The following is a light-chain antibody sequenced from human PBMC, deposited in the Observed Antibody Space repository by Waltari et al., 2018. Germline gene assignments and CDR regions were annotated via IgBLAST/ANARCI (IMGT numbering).Light chain of an antibody. CDR2: DVS. J-gene: IGLJ6*01. CDR3: SSYTSSSLNV. Sequence: QSALTQPASVSGSPGQSITISCTGTSSDVGGYNSVSWYQQHPGKAPKLMIYDVSNRPSGVSNRFSGSKSGNTASQTISGLQAEDEADYYCSSYTSSSLNVFGSGTKVTVL. CDR1: SSDVGGYNS. V-gene: IGLV2-14*03.